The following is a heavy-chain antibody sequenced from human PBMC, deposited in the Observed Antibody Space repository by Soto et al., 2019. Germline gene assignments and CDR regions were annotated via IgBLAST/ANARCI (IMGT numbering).Heavy chain of an antibody. J-gene: IGHJ4*02. CDR3: GGGDH. V-gene: IGHV3-7*01. CDR1: GFTFSTYW. Sequence: EVQMVESGGDLVQPGGSLRLSCAASGFTFSTYWMNWVRQAPGKGLEWVANIKHDGTQKYYMDSVKGRFTISRDNAKNSLYLQISRLRVEDPAVYYCGGGDHRGQGTLVTVSS. D-gene: IGHD3-16*01. CDR2: IKHDGTQK.